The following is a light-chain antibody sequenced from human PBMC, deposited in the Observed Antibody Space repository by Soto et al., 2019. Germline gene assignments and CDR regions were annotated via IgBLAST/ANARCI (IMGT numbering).Light chain of an antibody. Sequence: EIQLTQSPDSLSASVGDRVTITCRASQTIRTFLKWYQQKSRKAPKVLIYYASTLESGVPSRFSGSGSGTDFTLTINSLQPEDFATYYCQQSYKAPRTFGGGTKVEIK. V-gene: IGKV1-39*01. CDR2: YAS. CDR3: QQSYKAPRT. J-gene: IGKJ4*01. CDR1: QTIRTF.